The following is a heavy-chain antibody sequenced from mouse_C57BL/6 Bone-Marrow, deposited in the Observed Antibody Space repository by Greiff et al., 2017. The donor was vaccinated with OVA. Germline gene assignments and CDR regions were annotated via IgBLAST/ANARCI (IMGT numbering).Heavy chain of an antibody. CDR2: IWGVGST. CDR3: AGGGGAGGFAY. J-gene: IGHJ3*01. Sequence: VKLMESGPGLVAPSQSLSITCTVSGFSLTSYGVDWVRQSPGKGLEWLGVIWGVGSTNYNSALKSRLSISKDNYKSQVFLKMNRLHTDDAAVYYCAGGGGAGGFAYWGQGTLVTVSA. CDR1: GFSLTSYG. V-gene: IGHV2-6*01.